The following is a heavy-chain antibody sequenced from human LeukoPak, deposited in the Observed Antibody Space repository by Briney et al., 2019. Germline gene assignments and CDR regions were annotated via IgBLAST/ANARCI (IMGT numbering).Heavy chain of an antibody. CDR3: AREERSYGDLYFQH. J-gene: IGHJ1*01. D-gene: IGHD4-17*01. CDR1: GYTFTGYY. Sequence: ASVKVSCKASGYTFTGYYMHWVRQAPGQGLEWMGWINPNSGGTNYAQKFQGWVTMTRDTSISTAYMELSRLRSDDTAVYYCAREERSYGDLYFQHWGQGTLVTVSS. V-gene: IGHV1-2*04. CDR2: INPNSGGT.